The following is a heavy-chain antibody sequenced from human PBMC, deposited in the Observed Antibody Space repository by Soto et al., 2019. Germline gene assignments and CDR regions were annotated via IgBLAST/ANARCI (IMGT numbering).Heavy chain of an antibody. Sequence: QVQLVQSGDEVRKPGSSVKVSCKASGYIFVNYGIAWVRQAPGQGLEWMGWISPYSGNTHYASKVQGRLTMTTDTSTSTAYLDPASLTSGDTAVYSWAMVDKSVTPTPQDVWGQGTTVTVSS. CDR2: ISPYSGNT. D-gene: IGHD5-12*01. J-gene: IGHJ6*02. CDR3: AMVDKSVTPTPQDV. V-gene: IGHV1-18*01. CDR1: GYIFVNYG.